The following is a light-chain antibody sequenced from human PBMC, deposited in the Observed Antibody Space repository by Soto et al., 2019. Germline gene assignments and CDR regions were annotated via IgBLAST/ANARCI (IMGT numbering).Light chain of an antibody. V-gene: IGLV2-14*01. CDR3: SSYANSDTVI. Sequence: QSALTQPASVSGSPGQSITISCTGTSSDVGTYNFVSWYRQHPVKAPILIIFDVSSRPSGISNRFSGSKSGNTASLTISGVQAEDEADYYCSSYANSDTVIFGGVTKVTVL. J-gene: IGLJ2*01. CDR1: SSDVGTYNF. CDR2: DVS.